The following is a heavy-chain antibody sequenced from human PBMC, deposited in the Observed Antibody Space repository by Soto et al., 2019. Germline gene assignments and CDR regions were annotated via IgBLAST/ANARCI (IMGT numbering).Heavy chain of an antibody. CDR1: GYTFTSYA. Sequence: QVQLVQSGAEVKKPGASVKVSCKASGYTFTSYAMHWVRQAPGQRLEWMGWINAGNGNTKYSQKFQGRVTITRDTSASTAYMERSSLRSEDTAVYYCGRGSGLNRFDPWGQGTLVTVSS. V-gene: IGHV1-3*01. CDR3: GRGSGLNRFDP. J-gene: IGHJ5*02. D-gene: IGHD3-10*01. CDR2: INAGNGNT.